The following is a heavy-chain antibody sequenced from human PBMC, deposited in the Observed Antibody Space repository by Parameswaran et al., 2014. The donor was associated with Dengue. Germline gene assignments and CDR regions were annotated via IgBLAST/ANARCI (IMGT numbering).Heavy chain of an antibody. D-gene: IGHD1-26*01. CDR3: ARASPYSGSRSGMDV. CDR2: IYYSGST. J-gene: IGHJ6*02. Sequence: VRQMPGKGLEWIGYIYYSGSTNYNPSLKSRVTISVDTSKNQFSLKLSSVTAADTAVYYCARASPYSGSRSGMDVWGQGTTVTVSS. V-gene: IGHV4-59*01.